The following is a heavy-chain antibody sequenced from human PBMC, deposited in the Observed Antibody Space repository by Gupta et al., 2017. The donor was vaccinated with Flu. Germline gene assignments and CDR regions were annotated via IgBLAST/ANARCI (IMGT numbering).Heavy chain of an antibody. CDR3: ARAQKRGDTFGSGAHSGYYFDY. J-gene: IGHJ4*02. D-gene: IGHD5-18*01. Sequence: QVQLQESGPGLVKPSQTLSPTCTVSGGSIRSGSFSWSCIRQPAGKGLEWIGRIYTSESTNYNPSLKSRATISLDTSKNQFSLKLNSVTAADTAVYYCARAQKRGDTFGSGAHSGYYFDYWGQGTLVTVSS. CDR1: GGSIRSGSFS. V-gene: IGHV4-61*02. CDR2: IYTSEST.